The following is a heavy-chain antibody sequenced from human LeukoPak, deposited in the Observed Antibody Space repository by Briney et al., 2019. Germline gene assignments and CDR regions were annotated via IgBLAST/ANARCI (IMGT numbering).Heavy chain of an antibody. V-gene: IGHV4-39*07. CDR2: INHSGST. CDR3: ARDSSGWYRPFDI. J-gene: IGHJ3*02. D-gene: IGHD6-19*01. CDR1: GDSIGRSSYY. Sequence: SETLSLTCNVSGDSIGRSSYYWSWIRQPPGKGLEWIGEINHSGSTNYNPSLKSRVTISVDTSKNQFSLKLSSVTAADTAVYYCARDSSGWYRPFDIWGQGTMVTVSS.